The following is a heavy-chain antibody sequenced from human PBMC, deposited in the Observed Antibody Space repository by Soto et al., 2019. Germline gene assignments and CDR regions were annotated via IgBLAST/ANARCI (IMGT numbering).Heavy chain of an antibody. V-gene: IGHV3-30*03. J-gene: IGHJ3*02. D-gene: IGHD6-19*01. CDR3: ATIAVPPAFDI. CDR1: GFTFSSYE. Sequence: GGSLRLSCAASGFTFSSYEMNWVRQAPGKGLEWVAVTSFDGGIKYYGDSVKGRFTISRDNSKNTLYLQMNSLRAEDTAVYYCATIAVPPAFDIWGQGTMVTVSS. CDR2: TSFDGGIK.